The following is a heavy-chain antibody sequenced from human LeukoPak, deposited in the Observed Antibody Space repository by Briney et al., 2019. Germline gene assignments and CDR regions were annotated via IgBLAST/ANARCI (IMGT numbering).Heavy chain of an antibody. CDR3: AIIPKYSSSSGTSFDY. CDR2: IRYDGSNK. J-gene: IGHJ4*02. CDR1: GFTFSSYG. V-gene: IGHV3-30*02. Sequence: PGGSLRLSCAASGFTFSSYGMHWVRQAPGKGLEWVAFIRYDGSNKYYADSVKGRFTISRDNSKNTLYLQMNSLRAEDTAVYYCAIIPKYSSSSGTSFDYWGQGTLVTVSS. D-gene: IGHD6-6*01.